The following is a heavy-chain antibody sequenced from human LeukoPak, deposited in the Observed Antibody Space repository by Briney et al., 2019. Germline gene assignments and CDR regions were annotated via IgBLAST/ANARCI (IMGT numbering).Heavy chain of an antibody. D-gene: IGHD6-19*01. CDR3: ARERGAVAFDY. CDR1: GGSISSYC. Sequence: KTSETLSLTCTVPGGSISSYCWSWIRQPPGKGLEWIGYIYYSGSTNYNPSLKSRVTISVDTSKNQFSLKLSSVTAADTAVYYRARERGAVAFDYWGQGTLVTVSS. V-gene: IGHV4-59*01. CDR2: IYYSGST. J-gene: IGHJ4*02.